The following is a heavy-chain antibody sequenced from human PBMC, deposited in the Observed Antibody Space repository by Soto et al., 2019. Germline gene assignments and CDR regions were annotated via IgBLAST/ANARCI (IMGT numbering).Heavy chain of an antibody. J-gene: IGHJ5*01. Sequence: PGGSLRLSCAAPGFTFSTYTMNWVRQAPGKGLEWISSISSGSSYIYYAGSVKGRFTISRDNAKNSLFLQMNSLRADDTAVYYCARDILSGGAYPDSWGQGTKVTVSS. CDR1: GFTFSTYT. CDR2: ISSGSSYI. D-gene: IGHD3-10*01. V-gene: IGHV3-21*01. CDR3: ARDILSGGAYPDS.